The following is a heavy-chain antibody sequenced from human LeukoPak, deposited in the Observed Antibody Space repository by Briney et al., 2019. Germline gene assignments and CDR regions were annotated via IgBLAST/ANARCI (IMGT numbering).Heavy chain of an antibody. V-gene: IGHV3-23*01. CDR2: ISGSGAYT. Sequence: PGGSLRLSCAASGFTFSSYAMSWVRQAPGKGLEWVSTISGSGAYTYYADSVKGRFTISRDNSKNTLYLQMNSLRAEDTAVYYCARGRSSSWFFDSWGQGTLVTVSS. CDR1: GFTFSSYA. CDR3: ARGRSSSWFFDS. D-gene: IGHD6-13*01. J-gene: IGHJ4*02.